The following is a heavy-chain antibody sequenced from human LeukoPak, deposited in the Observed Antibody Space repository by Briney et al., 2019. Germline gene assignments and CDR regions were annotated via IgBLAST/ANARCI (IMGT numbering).Heavy chain of an antibody. D-gene: IGHD3-22*01. CDR3: ARPPVGNYYDSSGYRLEYFQH. Sequence: GSSVKVPCKASGGTFSSYAISWVRQAPGQGLEWMGGIIPIFGTANYAQKFQGRVTITADESTSTAYMELSSLRSEDTAVYYCARPPVGNYYDSSGYRLEYFQHWGQGTLVTVSS. CDR2: IIPIFGTA. V-gene: IGHV1-69*01. CDR1: GGTFSSYA. J-gene: IGHJ1*01.